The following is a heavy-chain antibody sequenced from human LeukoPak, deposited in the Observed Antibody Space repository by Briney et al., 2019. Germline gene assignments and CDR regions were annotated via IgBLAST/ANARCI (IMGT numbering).Heavy chain of an antibody. J-gene: IGHJ4*02. CDR3: ARDILATSIAAPYY. Sequence: SETLSLTCAVYGGSFSGYYWSWIRQPPGKGLEWVGEINHSGSTNYNPSLKSRVTMSVDTSKNQFSLRLSSVNAADTAVYYCARDILATSIAAPYYWGQGTLVTVSS. D-gene: IGHD6-13*01. CDR2: INHSGST. CDR1: GGSFSGYY. V-gene: IGHV4-34*01.